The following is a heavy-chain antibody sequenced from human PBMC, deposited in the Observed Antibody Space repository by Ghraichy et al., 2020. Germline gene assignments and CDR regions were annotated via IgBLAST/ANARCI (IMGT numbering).Heavy chain of an antibody. Sequence: SETLSLTCAVYGGSFSGYYWSWIRQPPGKGLEWIGEINHSGSTNYNPSLKSRVTISVDTSKNQFSLKLSSVTAADTAVDYCARRGRYCSGGSCYIDYWGQGTLVTVSS. CDR1: GGSFSGYY. V-gene: IGHV4-34*01. J-gene: IGHJ4*02. CDR3: ARRGRYCSGGSCYIDY. D-gene: IGHD2-15*01. CDR2: INHSGST.